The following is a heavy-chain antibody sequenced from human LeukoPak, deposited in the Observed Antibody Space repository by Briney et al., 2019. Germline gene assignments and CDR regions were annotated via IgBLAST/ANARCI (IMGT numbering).Heavy chain of an antibody. V-gene: IGHV1-69*01. CDR3: ARDRPYTGGWRGFDY. Sequence: SVKVSCKASGGTFSRYAISWVRQAPGQGLEWMGGIIPMFGIADYAQKSQGRVTITADESTSTAYMELSSLRSEDTAVYYCARDRPYTGGWRGFDYWGQGTLVTVSS. CDR2: IIPMFGIA. D-gene: IGHD6-19*01. J-gene: IGHJ4*02. CDR1: GGTFSRYA.